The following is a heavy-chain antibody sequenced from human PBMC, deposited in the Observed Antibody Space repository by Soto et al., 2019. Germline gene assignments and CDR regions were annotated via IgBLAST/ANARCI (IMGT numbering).Heavy chain of an antibody. D-gene: IGHD2-8*01. CDR1: GFTFSSYG. Sequence: QVQRVESGGGVVQPGSSLRLSCAASGFTFSSYGMHWVRQAPGKGLEWVAVISYDGSNKYYADSVKGRFTIPRDNSKNTQYLQMNSRRAEDTAVYYCAKDSRGVTTPYSMDVWGKGTTVTVSS. V-gene: IGHV3-30*18. CDR3: AKDSRGVTTPYSMDV. CDR2: ISYDGSNK. J-gene: IGHJ6*03.